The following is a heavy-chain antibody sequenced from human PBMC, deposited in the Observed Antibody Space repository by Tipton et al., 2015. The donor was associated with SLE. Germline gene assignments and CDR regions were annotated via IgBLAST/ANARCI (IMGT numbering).Heavy chain of an antibody. J-gene: IGHJ6*02. V-gene: IGHV1-69*01. CDR3: ARDDTVATILYYYYYGMDV. CDR1: GGTFSSYA. D-gene: IGHD5-12*01. Sequence: QLVQSGAEVKKPGSSVKVSCKASGGTFSSYAISWVRQAPGQGLEWMGGIIPIFGTANYAQKFQGRVTITADESTSTAYMELSSLRSEDTAVYYCARDDTVATILYYYYYGMDVWGQGTTVTVSS. CDR2: IIPIFGTA.